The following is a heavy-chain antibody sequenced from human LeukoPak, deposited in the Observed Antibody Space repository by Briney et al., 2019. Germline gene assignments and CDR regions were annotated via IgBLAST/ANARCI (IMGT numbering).Heavy chain of an antibody. CDR2: INHSGST. J-gene: IGHJ4*02. CDR1: GGSFSGYY. V-gene: IGHV4-34*01. CDR3: ARRGSTSWRR. Sequence: SETLSLTCAVYGGSFSGYYWSWIRQPPGKGLEWIGEINHSGSTNYNPSLKSRATISVDTSKNQFSLKLSSVTAAHTAVYYCARRGSTSWRRWGQGTLVTVSS. D-gene: IGHD2-2*01.